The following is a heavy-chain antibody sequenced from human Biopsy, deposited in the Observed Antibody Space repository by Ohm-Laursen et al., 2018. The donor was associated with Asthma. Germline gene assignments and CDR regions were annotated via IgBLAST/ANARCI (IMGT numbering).Heavy chain of an antibody. CDR1: GGSISSDY. CDR3: AGFCSGGNCPDH. CDR2: IYYSGTT. Sequence: SDTLSLTCTVSGGSISSDYWSWIRQPPGKGLEWIGHIYYSGTTKYHPSLKSRVTISVDTSKKQISLRLSSVIAADTAVYYCAGFCSGGNCPDHWGQGTLVTVSS. V-gene: IGHV4-59*07. J-gene: IGHJ4*02. D-gene: IGHD2-15*01.